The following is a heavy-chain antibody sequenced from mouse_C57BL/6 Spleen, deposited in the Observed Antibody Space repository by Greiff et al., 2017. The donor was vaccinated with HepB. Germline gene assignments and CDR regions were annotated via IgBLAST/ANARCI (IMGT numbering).Heavy chain of an antibody. Sequence: VQLQQSGPELVKPGASVKISCKASGYTFTDYYMNWVKQSHGKSLEWIGDINPNNGGTSYNQKFKGKATLTVDKSSSTAYMELRSLTSEDSAVYYCARGGATVVATGGAMDYWGQGTSVTVSS. D-gene: IGHD1-1*01. CDR2: INPNNGGT. CDR1: GYTFTDYY. J-gene: IGHJ4*01. V-gene: IGHV1-26*01. CDR3: ARGGATVVATGGAMDY.